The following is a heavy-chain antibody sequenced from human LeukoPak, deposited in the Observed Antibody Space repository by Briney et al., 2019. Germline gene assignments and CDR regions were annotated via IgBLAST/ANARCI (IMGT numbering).Heavy chain of an antibody. CDR2: IYYSGNT. J-gene: IGHJ6*03. V-gene: IGHV4-39*01. D-gene: IGHD2-2*01. CDR1: GDSISTSKSY. Sequence: TSETLSLTCTVSGDSISTSKSYWGWIRQPPGKGLEWIGSIYYSGNTYYNASLKSRVTISVDTSKNQFSLKFTSVTAADTAVYYCARVRLSSTGCLNAYPCGGYYYYYMDVWGKGTTVTISS. CDR3: ARVRLSSTGCLNAYPCGGYYYYYMDV.